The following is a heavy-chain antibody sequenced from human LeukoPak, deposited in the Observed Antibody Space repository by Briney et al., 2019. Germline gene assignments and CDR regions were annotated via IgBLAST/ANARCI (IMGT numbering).Heavy chain of an antibody. CDR3: ARYSYSSSWYWFDP. CDR1: GGSISSYY. Sequence: PSETLSLTCTVSGGSISSYYRSWIRQPPGKGLEWIGYIYYSGSTNYNPSLKSRVTISIDTSKNQFSLKLSSVTAADTAVYYCARYSYSSSWYWFDPWGQGTLVTVSS. D-gene: IGHD6-13*01. J-gene: IGHJ5*02. V-gene: IGHV4-59*01. CDR2: IYYSGST.